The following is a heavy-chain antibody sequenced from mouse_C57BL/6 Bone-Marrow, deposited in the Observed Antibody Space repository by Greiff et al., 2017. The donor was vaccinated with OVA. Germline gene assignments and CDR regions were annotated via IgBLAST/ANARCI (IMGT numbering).Heavy chain of an antibody. V-gene: IGHV14-2*01. Sequence: VQLQQSGAELVKPGASVKLSCTASGFNFKDYYMHWVKQRTEQGLEWIGRIDPEDGDTKYAPKFQGKATITADKSSNPAYLQLSSLTSEDTAVYYGALDVYDDAVDYWGQGTTLTVSS. J-gene: IGHJ2*01. D-gene: IGHD2-2*01. CDR1: GFNFKDYY. CDR3: ALDVYDDAVDY. CDR2: IDPEDGDT.